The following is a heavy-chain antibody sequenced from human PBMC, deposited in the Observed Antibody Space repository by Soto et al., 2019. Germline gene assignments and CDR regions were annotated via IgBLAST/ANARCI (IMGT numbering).Heavy chain of an antibody. CDR3: ARGATVTQYDY. CDR2: GSYSGTT. D-gene: IGHD4-17*01. Sequence: QVQLQESGPGLVKPSETLSLTCTVSGVSVSSGSFYWAWIRQPPGKGLEWIGFGSYSGTTNYKPSLKRRVTISVDTSRSQSSLKVSYLTAADTAVYYCARGATVTQYDYWGQGTLVTVSS. V-gene: IGHV4-61*01. CDR1: GVSVSSGSFY. J-gene: IGHJ4*02.